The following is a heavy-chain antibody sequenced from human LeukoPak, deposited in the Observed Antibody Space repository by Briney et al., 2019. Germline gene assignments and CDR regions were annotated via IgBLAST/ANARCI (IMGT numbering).Heavy chain of an antibody. V-gene: IGHV3-23*01. Sequence: GGSLRLSCAASGFTFSSYAMSWVRQAPGKGPEWVSSMSGSGSSTDYADSVKGRFTISKDNSKNTLYLQMNSLRAEDTAVYYCARGPTTVINYFDCWGQGTLVTVSS. CDR1: GFTFSSYA. J-gene: IGHJ4*02. CDR3: ARGPTTVINYFDC. CDR2: MSGSGSST. D-gene: IGHD4-17*01.